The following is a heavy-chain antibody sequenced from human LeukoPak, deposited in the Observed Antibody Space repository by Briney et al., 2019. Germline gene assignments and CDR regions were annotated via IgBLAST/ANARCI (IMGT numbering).Heavy chain of an antibody. Sequence: ASVKFSCKASGYTFTSYDINWVRQATGQGLEWMGWMNPNSGNTGYAQKFQGRVTMTRNTSISTAYMELSSLRSEDTAVYYCARVPQWLRLQYYYYGMDVWGQGTTVTVSS. CDR2: MNPNSGNT. V-gene: IGHV1-8*01. CDR3: ARVPQWLRLQYYYYGMDV. D-gene: IGHD5-12*01. CDR1: GYTFTSYD. J-gene: IGHJ6*02.